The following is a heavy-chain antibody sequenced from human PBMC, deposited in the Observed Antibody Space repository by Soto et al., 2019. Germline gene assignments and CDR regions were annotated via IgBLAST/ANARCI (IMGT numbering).Heavy chain of an antibody. Sequence: QLLESGGGLVQPGGSLRLSCEASRFSFSSYALSWVRQAPGKGLEWVSTFSAGGRAYYADSVKGRFTIAKDTSKNTLRLQATSLRAEDTAVYYCAKESMPQHYGDTLFDYWGQGTRVTVSS. J-gene: IGHJ4*02. CDR3: AKESMPQHYGDTLFDY. CDR2: FSAGGRA. V-gene: IGHV3-23*01. CDR1: RFSFSSYA. D-gene: IGHD4-17*01.